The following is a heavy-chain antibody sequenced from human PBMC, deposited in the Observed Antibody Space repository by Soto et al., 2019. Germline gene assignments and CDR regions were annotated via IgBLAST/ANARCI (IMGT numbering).Heavy chain of an antibody. CDR3: ARGRYGDY. CDR2: ISAHNGNT. Sequence: QVHLVQSGAEVKKPGASVKVSCKGSGYGFTPYGIPWVRQAPGQGLEWMAWISAHNGNTNYAQKLQGRVTVTRDTSTSTTYMELRSLRSDDTAVYYFARGRYGDYWGQGALVTVSS. D-gene: IGHD1-1*01. CDR1: GYGFTPYG. V-gene: IGHV1-18*01. J-gene: IGHJ4*02.